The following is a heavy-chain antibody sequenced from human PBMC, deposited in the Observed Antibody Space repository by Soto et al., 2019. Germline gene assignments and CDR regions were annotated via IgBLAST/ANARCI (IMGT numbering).Heavy chain of an antibody. Sequence: QVQLVQSGAEVKKPGASVKVSCKASGYTFTSDGINWVRQAPGQGLVWMGWVNTYNGNTNYAQKVQGRVTMTTDASTSTAYMELRSLRSDDTAVYYCARGSVSFDYWGQGTLVTVSS. D-gene: IGHD6-19*01. CDR2: VNTYNGNT. J-gene: IGHJ4*02. V-gene: IGHV1-18*01. CDR3: ARGSVSFDY. CDR1: GYTFTSDG.